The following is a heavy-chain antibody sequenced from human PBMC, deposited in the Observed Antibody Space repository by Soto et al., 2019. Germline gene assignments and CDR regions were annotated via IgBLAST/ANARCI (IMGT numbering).Heavy chain of an antibody. CDR1: GFIFSSYG. J-gene: IGHJ4*02. D-gene: IGHD1-1*01. Sequence: QVELVESGGGVVQPGRSLRLSCAASGFIFSSYGMHWVRQAPGKGLEWVAVISYDGNLAYYADSVKGRFTISRDNSKNTLYLQMNSLRTEDTAIYYCAKEGPITNWYFDYWGQGTLVTVSS. CDR3: AKEGPITNWYFDY. CDR2: ISYDGNLA. V-gene: IGHV3-30*18.